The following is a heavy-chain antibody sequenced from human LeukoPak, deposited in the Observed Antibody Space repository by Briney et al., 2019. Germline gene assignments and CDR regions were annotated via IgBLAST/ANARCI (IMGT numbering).Heavy chain of an antibody. CDR2: ISGSGGST. V-gene: IGHV3-23*01. CDR3: AKYGIVVAGKGLPDW. D-gene: IGHD6-19*01. CDR1: GFTFSSYA. J-gene: IGHJ4*02. Sequence: PGGSLRLSCAASGFTFSSYAMSWVRQAPGKGLEWVSAISGSGGSTYYADSVKGRFTISRDNSKNTPYMQMNSLRVEDTAVYYCAKYGIVVAGKGLPDWWGQGTLVTVSS.